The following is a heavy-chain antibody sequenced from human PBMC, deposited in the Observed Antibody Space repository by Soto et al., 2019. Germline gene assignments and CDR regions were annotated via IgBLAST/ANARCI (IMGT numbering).Heavy chain of an antibody. CDR3: AREGYFYGMDV. CDR1: GFTLSDYY. Sequence: QVQLVESGGGLVKPGGSLRLSCAASGFTLSDYYMSWIRQAPGKGLEWLSYISSSDTIITYADSVKGRFTISRDNAKNSLYLQMNSLRAEDTAVYYCAREGYFYGMDVWGQGTTVTVSS. V-gene: IGHV3-11*01. J-gene: IGHJ6*02. CDR2: ISSSDTII.